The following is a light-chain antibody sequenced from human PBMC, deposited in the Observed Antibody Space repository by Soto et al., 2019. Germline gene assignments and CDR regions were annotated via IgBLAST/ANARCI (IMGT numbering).Light chain of an antibody. J-gene: IGKJ5*01. CDR1: QSISNN. CDR3: QQYNNWPRT. Sequence: EIVLTQSPATLSLSPGERATLSCRASQSISNNLAWYQQKPGQAPRLLIYGASTRATGVPARFSGSGSGTEFTLTISSLQSEDFAVYYCQQYNNWPRTFGQGTRLEIK. CDR2: GAS. V-gene: IGKV3-15*01.